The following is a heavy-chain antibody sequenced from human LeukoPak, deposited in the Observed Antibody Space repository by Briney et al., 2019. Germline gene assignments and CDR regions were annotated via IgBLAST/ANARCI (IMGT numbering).Heavy chain of an antibody. D-gene: IGHD1-1*01. CDR3: ARDRNTLIHSNAFDI. J-gene: IGHJ3*02. CDR1: GGSISSGSYS. CDR2: IYSSGST. V-gene: IGHV4-61*02. Sequence: SETLSLTCTVSGGSISSGSYSWSWIRQPAGKGLEWIGRIYSSGSTNYNPSLKSRVTISVDTSKKQFSLKLSSVTAADTAVYYCARDRNTLIHSNAFDIWGQGTRVIVSS.